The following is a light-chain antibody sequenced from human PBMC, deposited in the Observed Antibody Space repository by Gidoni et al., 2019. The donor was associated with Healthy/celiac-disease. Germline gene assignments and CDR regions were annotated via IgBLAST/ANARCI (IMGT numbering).Light chain of an antibody. Sequence: DIQTTQSSSSLSASVGDRVTINCRASQSISSYLDWYQQKPGKAPKLLIYAASNLQSGVPSRFSGSGSGTDFTLTISSLQPEDFATYYCQQSYSTPGTFGQGTQLEIK. CDR1: QSISSY. V-gene: IGKV1-39*01. J-gene: IGKJ5*01. CDR2: AAS. CDR3: QQSYSTPGT.